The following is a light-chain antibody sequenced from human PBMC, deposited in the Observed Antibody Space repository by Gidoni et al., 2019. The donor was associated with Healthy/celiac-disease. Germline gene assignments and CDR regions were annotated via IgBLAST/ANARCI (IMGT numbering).Light chain of an antibody. CDR3: QQYNSYSET. CDR2: KAS. J-gene: IGKJ1*01. V-gene: IGKV1-5*03. CDR1: QSISSW. Sequence: IQLTQSPSTLSASVGDRVTITCRASQSISSWLAWYQQKPGKAPKLLIYKASSLESGVQSRFSGSGSGTEFTLTISSLQTDDFATYYCQQYNSYSETLGQGTKVEIK.